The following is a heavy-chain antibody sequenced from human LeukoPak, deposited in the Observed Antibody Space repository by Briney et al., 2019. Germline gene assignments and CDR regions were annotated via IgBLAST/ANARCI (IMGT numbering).Heavy chain of an antibody. CDR3: GKRCSGGSCFAAFDI. CDR1: GGSFSGYY. J-gene: IGHJ3*02. V-gene: IGHV4-34*01. D-gene: IGHD2-15*01. Sequence: PSETLSLTCAVYGGSFSGYYWSWIRQPPGKGLEWIGEINHSGSTNYNPSLKSRVTISVDTSRNQFSLKLSSVTAADTAVYYCGKRCSGGSCFAAFDIWGQGTMVTVSS. CDR2: INHSGST.